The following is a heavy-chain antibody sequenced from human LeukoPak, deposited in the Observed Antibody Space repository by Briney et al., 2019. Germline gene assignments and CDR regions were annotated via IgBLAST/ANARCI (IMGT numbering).Heavy chain of an antibody. CDR2: IYPGDSDT. CDR3: AIPLSSGWFFDY. CDR1: GSRFTSYW. J-gene: IGHJ4*02. D-gene: IGHD6-19*01. Sequence: GESLKISFKGSGSRFTSYWIGWVRPMPGKGLEWMGIIYPGDSDTRYSPSFQGQVTISADKSISTAYLQWSSLKASDTAMYYCAIPLSSGWFFDYWGQGTLVTVSS. V-gene: IGHV5-51*01.